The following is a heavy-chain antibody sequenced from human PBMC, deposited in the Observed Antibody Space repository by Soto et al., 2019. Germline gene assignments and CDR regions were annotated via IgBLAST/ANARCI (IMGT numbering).Heavy chain of an antibody. CDR1: GFTFSSYA. J-gene: IGHJ3*02. CDR3: ARENYDSSGYYDDAFDI. V-gene: IGHV3-30-3*01. CDR2: ISYDGSNK. D-gene: IGHD3-22*01. Sequence: QVQLVESGGGVVQPGRSLRLSCAASGFTFSSYAMHWVRQAPGKGLEWVAVISYDGSNKYYADSVKGRFTISRDNSKNTLYLQMNSLRAEDTAVYYCARENYDSSGYYDDAFDIWGQGTMVTVSS.